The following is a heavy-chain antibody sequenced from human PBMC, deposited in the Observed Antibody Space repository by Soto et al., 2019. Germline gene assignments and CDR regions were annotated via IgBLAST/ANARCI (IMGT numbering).Heavy chain of an antibody. V-gene: IGHV3-33*01. J-gene: IGHJ4*02. CDR2: VWHDGSKE. Sequence: QVQLVESGGGVVQPGRSLRLSCAASGFTFSGHGMHWVRQAPGKGLEWVAVVWHDGSKEYYADSVKGRFTISSDNYKNTLDPQVNSLSAEDTAVYSCASGRGGDYGGNTGYYDYWGQGALVTGSS. CDR1: GFTFSGHG. D-gene: IGHD4-17*01. CDR3: ASGRGGDYGGNTGYYDY.